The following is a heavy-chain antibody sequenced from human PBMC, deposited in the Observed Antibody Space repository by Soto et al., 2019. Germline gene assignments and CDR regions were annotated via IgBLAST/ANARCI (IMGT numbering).Heavy chain of an antibody. CDR2: IHYSGST. J-gene: IGHJ6*03. Sequence: QVQLQEAGPGLVKPSETLSRSCTISGGSISSDYWTWIRQPPGKGLEWIGYIHYSGSTNYNPSLKSRVTISVDTSKNQFSLKLSSVTAADTAVYYCARVMGTQNRDYYYMDVWGKGTTVTVSS. V-gene: IGHV4-59*01. CDR1: GGSISSDY. CDR3: ARVMGTQNRDYYYMDV. D-gene: IGHD1-1*01.